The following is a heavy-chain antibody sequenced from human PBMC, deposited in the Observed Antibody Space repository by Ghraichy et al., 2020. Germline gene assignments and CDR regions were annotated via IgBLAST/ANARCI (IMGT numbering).Heavy chain of an antibody. CDR3: ARHYDSSGYYYSSIGY. V-gene: IGHV4-39*01. Sequence: SETLSLTCTVSGGSISSSSYYWGWIRQPPGKGLEWIGSIYYSGSTYYNPSLKSRVTISVDTSKNQFSLKLSSVTAADTAVYYCARHYDSSGYYYSSIGYWGQGTLVTVSS. J-gene: IGHJ4*02. CDR1: GGSISSSSYY. D-gene: IGHD3-22*01. CDR2: IYYSGST.